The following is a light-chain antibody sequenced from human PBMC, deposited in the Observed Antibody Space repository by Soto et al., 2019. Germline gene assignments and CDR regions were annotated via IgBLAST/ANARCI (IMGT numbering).Light chain of an antibody. CDR3: CSYAGSSAFWV. J-gene: IGLJ3*02. Sequence: QYVLTQAASVSGSPGQSITISCTGTSSDVGSYNLVSWYQQHPGKAPKLMIYEGSKRPSGVSNRFSGSKSGNTASLTISGLQAEDEADDYCCSYAGSSAFWVFGGGTQMTVL. V-gene: IGLV2-23*03. CDR1: SSDVGSYNL. CDR2: EGS.